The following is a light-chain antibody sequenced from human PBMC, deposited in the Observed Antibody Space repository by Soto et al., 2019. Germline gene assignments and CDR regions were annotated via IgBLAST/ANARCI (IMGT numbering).Light chain of an antibody. J-gene: IGLJ1*01. V-gene: IGLV2-14*03. CDR3: SSYSTTNILV. Sequence: QSVLTQPASVSGAPGQSVTISCTGAGSDVGAYEHISWYQQHPGRAPKLILYDGNNRPSGVSSHFSGSKSGNTASLVISGLEADDEADYYRSSYSTTNILVFGSGTKLTVL. CDR1: GSDVGAYEH. CDR2: DGN.